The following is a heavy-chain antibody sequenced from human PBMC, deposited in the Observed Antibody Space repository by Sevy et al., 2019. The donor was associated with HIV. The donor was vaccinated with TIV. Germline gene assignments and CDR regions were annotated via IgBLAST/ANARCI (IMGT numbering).Heavy chain of an antibody. V-gene: IGHV1-2*04. D-gene: IGHD2-15*01. J-gene: IGHJ4*02. Sequence: ASVKVSCKASGYTFTGYYMHWVRQAPGQGLEWMGWINPNSGGTNYAQKFQGWVTMTRDTSISTAYMELSRLRSDDTAVYYCARDSRGYCSGGSCYGYYFDYWGQGTLVTVSS. CDR1: GYTFTGYY. CDR3: ARDSRGYCSGGSCYGYYFDY. CDR2: INPNSGGT.